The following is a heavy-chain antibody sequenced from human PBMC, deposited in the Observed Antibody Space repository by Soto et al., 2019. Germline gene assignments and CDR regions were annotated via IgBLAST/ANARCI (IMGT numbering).Heavy chain of an antibody. CDR3: ARGFSRGGFCYSYFYGMDV. Sequence: RISCDAGEVCFSSYWMHWVRQPPGKGLIWISQINPDGSTTTYADSVKGRFTMSRDNAKNTVYLQMNSLRVEDTAVYYCARGFSRGGFCYSYFYGMDVWGPGTTVTVSS. V-gene: IGHV3-74*01. J-gene: IGHJ6*02. CDR1: EVCFSSYW. D-gene: IGHD2-15*01. CDR2: INPDGSTT.